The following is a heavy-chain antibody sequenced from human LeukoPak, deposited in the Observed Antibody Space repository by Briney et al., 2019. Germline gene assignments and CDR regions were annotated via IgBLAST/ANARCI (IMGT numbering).Heavy chain of an antibody. Sequence: ASVKVSCKASGYTFTGYYMHWVRQAPGQGLEWMGWINPNSGGTNYAQKFQGRVTMTRDTSISTAYMELSRLRSDDTAVYYCARGPFIAAAGSTVDYWGQGTLVTVSS. CDR2: INPNSGGT. D-gene: IGHD6-13*01. CDR3: ARGPFIAAAGSTVDY. J-gene: IGHJ4*02. CDR1: GYTFTGYY. V-gene: IGHV1-2*02.